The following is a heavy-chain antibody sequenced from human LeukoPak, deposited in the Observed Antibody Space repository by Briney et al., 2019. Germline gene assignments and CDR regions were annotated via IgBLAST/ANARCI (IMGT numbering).Heavy chain of an antibody. CDR2: ISGSGDST. CDR1: GFTFSTYA. Sequence: GGSLRLSCAASGFTFSTYAMSWVRQAPGRGLGWVSTISGSGDSTYYADSVKGRFTISRDNSKNTPYLQMNSLRAEDTAVYYCAKGDTTDDTVMVDWGQGTLVTVSS. CDR3: AKGDTTDDTVMVD. J-gene: IGHJ4*02. V-gene: IGHV3-23*01. D-gene: IGHD5-18*01.